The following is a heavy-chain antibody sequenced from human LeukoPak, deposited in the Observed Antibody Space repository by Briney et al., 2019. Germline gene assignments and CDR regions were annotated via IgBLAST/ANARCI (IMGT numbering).Heavy chain of an antibody. V-gene: IGHV4-39*01. CDR3: ARKKTGATNGLDV. J-gene: IGHJ6*02. CDR1: GGSISSSSYY. D-gene: IGHD1-1*01. Sequence: PSETLSLTCTVSGGSISSSSYYWSWIRQPPGEGPEWIGSISYSGRTHYNPSLKSRVSISVDTSKNQFSLNLSSVTAADTAVYYCARKKTGATNGLDVWGQGTTVTVSS. CDR2: ISYSGRT.